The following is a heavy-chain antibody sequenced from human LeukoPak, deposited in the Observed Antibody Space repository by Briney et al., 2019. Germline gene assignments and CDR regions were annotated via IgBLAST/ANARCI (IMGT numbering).Heavy chain of an antibody. CDR2: ISGSGGST. CDR1: GFTFSSYG. CDR3: ARTLYYYGSGSPWAYYFDY. J-gene: IGHJ4*02. V-gene: IGHV3-23*01. D-gene: IGHD3-10*01. Sequence: GGSLRLSCAASGFTFSSYGMSWVRQAPGKGLEWVSAISGSGGSTYYADSVKGRFTISRDNSKNTLYLQMNSLRAEDTAVYYCARTLYYYGSGSPWAYYFDYWGQGTLVTVSS.